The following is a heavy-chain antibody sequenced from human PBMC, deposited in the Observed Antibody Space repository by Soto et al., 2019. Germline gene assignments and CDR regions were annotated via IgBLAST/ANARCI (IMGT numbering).Heavy chain of an antibody. CDR1: GFNFRAYG. CDR2: MSSDASNK. Sequence: PVGSLRLSCAASGFNFRAYGMHWVRQAPGKGLQWVAVMSSDASNKYYADSVKGRFTISRDNSQNTLYLQMNSLRPEDTAVYYCAKGSSSVYYYYYGMDVWGQGTTVTVSS. V-gene: IGHV3-30*18. CDR3: AKGSSSVYYYYYGMDV. D-gene: IGHD6-6*01. J-gene: IGHJ6*02.